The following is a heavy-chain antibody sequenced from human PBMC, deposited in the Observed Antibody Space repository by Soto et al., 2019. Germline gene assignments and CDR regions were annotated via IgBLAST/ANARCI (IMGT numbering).Heavy chain of an antibody. CDR1: GYIFTRYY. V-gene: IGHV1-46*01. D-gene: IGHD2-15*01. CDR3: ARGLLGFGSPYYFDY. CDR2: INPSVGST. J-gene: IGHJ4*02. Sequence: GASVKVSCKASGYIFTRYYMHWVRQAPGKGLEWMGIINPSVGSTSYTQKFQGRVTMTRDTCTSTVYMVLSSLRAEDTAVYYCARGLLGFGSPYYFDYWGQGTLVTVSS.